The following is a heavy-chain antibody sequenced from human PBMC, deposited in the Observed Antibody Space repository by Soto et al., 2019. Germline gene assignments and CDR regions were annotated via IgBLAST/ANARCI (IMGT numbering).Heavy chain of an antibody. D-gene: IGHD2-15*01. CDR2: IYPGDSET. J-gene: IGHJ5*02. CDR3: ARPLNGGSGCDP. V-gene: IGHV5-51*01. CDR1: GYTFTNYW. Sequence: GESLKISCKGSGYTFTNYWITWVRQMPGKGLENVGMIYPGDSETRYSPAFQGQVTISADKSISTTHLQWSSLKASDTAMYFCARPLNGGSGCDPWGVGTVGNVSS.